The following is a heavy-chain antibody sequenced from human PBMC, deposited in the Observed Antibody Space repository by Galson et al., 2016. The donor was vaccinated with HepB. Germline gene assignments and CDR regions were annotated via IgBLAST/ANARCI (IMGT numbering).Heavy chain of an antibody. Sequence: SLRLSCATSGFTFSSVWMSWVRQAPGKGLEWVANIKPDGREKYYVDSLKGRFTISRDNAKNSLYLQMNSLRAEDTAVYYCALYYYDSSGFVEYFQQWGQGTRVTVSS. V-gene: IGHV3-7*03. CDR3: ALYYYDSSGFVEYFQQ. D-gene: IGHD3-22*01. CDR2: IKPDGREK. CDR1: GFTFSSVW. J-gene: IGHJ1*01.